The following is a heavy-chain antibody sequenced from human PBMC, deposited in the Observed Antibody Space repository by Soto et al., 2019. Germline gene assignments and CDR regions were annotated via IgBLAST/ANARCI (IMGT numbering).Heavy chain of an antibody. CDR3: DRVPEH. CDR1: GGSISSGGYS. Sequence: PSETLSLTCAVSGGSISSGGYSWSWIRQPPGKGLEWIGYMYHSGSTYYNPSLKSRVTISIDRSKNQFSLKLSSVTAADTAVYYCDRVPEHWGQGIRVTVSS. CDR2: MYHSGST. D-gene: IGHD2-2*01. J-gene: IGHJ4*02. V-gene: IGHV4-30-2*01.